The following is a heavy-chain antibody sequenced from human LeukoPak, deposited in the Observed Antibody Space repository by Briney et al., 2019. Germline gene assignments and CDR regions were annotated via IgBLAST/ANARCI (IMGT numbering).Heavy chain of an antibody. V-gene: IGHV3-15*07. D-gene: IGHD6-13*01. Sequence: GGSLRLSCAASGFTFSNAWMNWVRQAPGKGLEWVGRIKSKTDGGTTDYAAPVKGRFTISRDDSRNTLYLQMNSLKTEDTAVYYCTTVGESSWYFDYYYYGMDVWGQGTTVTVSS. CDR3: TTVGESSWYFDYYYYGMDV. CDR1: GFTFSNAW. CDR2: IKSKTDGGTT. J-gene: IGHJ6*02.